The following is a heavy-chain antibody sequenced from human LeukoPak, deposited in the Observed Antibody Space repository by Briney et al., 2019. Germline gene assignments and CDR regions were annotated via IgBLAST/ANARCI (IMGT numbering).Heavy chain of an antibody. V-gene: IGHV3-23*01. J-gene: IGHJ4*02. CDR3: ARHLNYYLDY. CDR2: ISGSGDST. CDR1: GFTFSSYA. D-gene: IGHD3-10*01. Sequence: GGSLRLSCAASGFTFSSYAMHWVRQAPGKGLEWVSAISGSGDSTYYADSVKGRFTISRDNSKNTLYLQMNSLRAEDTAVYYCARHLNYYLDYWGQGTLVTVSS.